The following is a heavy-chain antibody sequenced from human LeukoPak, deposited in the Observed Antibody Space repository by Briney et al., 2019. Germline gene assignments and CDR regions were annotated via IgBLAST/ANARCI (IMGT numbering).Heavy chain of an antibody. CDR3: ARDPEYSSSWNREGYFDL. J-gene: IGHJ2*01. CDR1: GFTFSSYE. D-gene: IGHD6-13*01. V-gene: IGHV3-48*03. Sequence: GGSLRLSCAASGFTFSSYEMNWVRQAPGKGLEWVSYISSSGSTIYYADSVKGRFTISRDNAKNSLYLQMNSLRAEDTAVYYCARDPEYSSSWNREGYFDLWGRGTLVTVSS. CDR2: ISSSGSTI.